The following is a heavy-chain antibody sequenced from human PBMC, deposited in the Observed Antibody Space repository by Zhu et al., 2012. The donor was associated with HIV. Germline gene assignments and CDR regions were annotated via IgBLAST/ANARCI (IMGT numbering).Heavy chain of an antibody. V-gene: IGHV4-34*01. CDR1: GGSFSGYY. CDR3: ARDRRRGLRYYFDY. J-gene: IGHJ4*02. Sequence: QVQLQQWGAGLLKPSETLSLTCAVYGGSFSGYYWSWIRQPPGKGLEWIGEINHSGSTNYNPSLKSRVTISVDTSKNQFSLKLSSVTAADTAVYYCARDRRRGLRYYFDYWGQGTLGHRLL. D-gene: IGHD4-17*01. CDR2: INHSGST.